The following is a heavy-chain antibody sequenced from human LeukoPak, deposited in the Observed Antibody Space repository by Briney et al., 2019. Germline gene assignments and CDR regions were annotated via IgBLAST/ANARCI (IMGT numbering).Heavy chain of an antibody. CDR3: ARGRGSCDY. V-gene: IGHV3-23*01. CDR1: GFTFTNYD. Sequence: GGSLRLSCAASGFTFTNYDMTWVRQAPGKGLEWVSGISNIGGRTYYADSVKGRFTISRDNSKNTLYLEMNSLRAEDTAVYYCARGRGSCDYWGQGTLVTVSS. J-gene: IGHJ4*02. CDR2: ISNIGGRT. D-gene: IGHD3-10*01.